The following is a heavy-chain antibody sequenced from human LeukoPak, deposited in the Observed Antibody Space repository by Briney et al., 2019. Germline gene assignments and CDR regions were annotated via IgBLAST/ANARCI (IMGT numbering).Heavy chain of an antibody. CDR2: ISSSSSYI. D-gene: IGHD3-22*01. Sequence: AGGSLRLSCAASGFTFSSYSMNWVRQAPGKGLEWVSSISSSSSYIYYADSVKGRFTISRDNAKNSLYLQMNSLRAEDTAVYYCARGYYYDSSGYYLDYWGQGTLVTVSS. CDR1: GFTFSSYS. J-gene: IGHJ4*02. V-gene: IGHV3-21*01. CDR3: ARGYYYDSSGYYLDY.